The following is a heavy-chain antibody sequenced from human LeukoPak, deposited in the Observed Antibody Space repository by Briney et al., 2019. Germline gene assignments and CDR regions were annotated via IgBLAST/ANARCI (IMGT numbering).Heavy chain of an antibody. Sequence: SETLSLTCTVSGGSVSSSSYYWGWIRQPPGKGLEWIGSIYYSGSTYYNPSLKSRVTISVDTSKNQFSLKLSSVTAADTAVYYCARSVSYYYDSSGYPFDYWGQGTLVTVSS. CDR1: GGSVSSSSYY. D-gene: IGHD3-22*01. CDR2: IYYSGST. J-gene: IGHJ4*02. CDR3: ARSVSYYYDSSGYPFDY. V-gene: IGHV4-39*07.